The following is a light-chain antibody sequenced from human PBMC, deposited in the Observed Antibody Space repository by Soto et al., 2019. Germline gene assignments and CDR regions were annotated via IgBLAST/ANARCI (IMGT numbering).Light chain of an antibody. CDR1: QSVSSN. V-gene: IGKV3-15*01. CDR3: QQYNNWPPIT. Sequence: EIVMTQSPATRSVSLGEKTTLXXRPNQSVSSNLAWYQQKPGQAPRLLXYGASTTATGIPARFSGSGSGTEFTLTISSLQSEDFAVYYCQQYNNWPPITFGQGTRLEIK. J-gene: IGKJ5*01. CDR2: GAS.